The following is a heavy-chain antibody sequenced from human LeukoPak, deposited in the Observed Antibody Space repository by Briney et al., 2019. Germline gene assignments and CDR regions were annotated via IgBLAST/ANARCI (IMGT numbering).Heavy chain of an antibody. Sequence: GESLKISCKGSGYSFGSYWIGWVRQMPGKGLEWMGTIYPGDSDIKYSPPFQGQVTISADMSISTAYLQWSSLRASDTAMYYCARGDCSAKTCYLIDYWGQGTLVIVPP. V-gene: IGHV5-51*01. CDR2: IYPGDSDI. J-gene: IGHJ4*02. CDR3: ARGDCSAKTCYLIDY. CDR1: GYSFGSYW. D-gene: IGHD2-15*01.